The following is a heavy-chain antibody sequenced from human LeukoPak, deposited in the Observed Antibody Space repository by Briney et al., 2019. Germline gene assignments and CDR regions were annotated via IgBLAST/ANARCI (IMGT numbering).Heavy chain of an antibody. CDR3: ARGFRNGPFDC. V-gene: IGHV3-20*04. J-gene: IGHJ4*02. CDR2: INRNGDST. D-gene: IGHD2-8*01. Sequence: GGSLRLSCAASGFTFSSYAMSWVRQRPGKGLEWVSGINRNGDSTDYADSVKGRFTISRDNAKNSHFLQMNSLEVEDTALYYCARGFRNGPFDCWGQGTLVTVSS. CDR1: GFTFSSYA.